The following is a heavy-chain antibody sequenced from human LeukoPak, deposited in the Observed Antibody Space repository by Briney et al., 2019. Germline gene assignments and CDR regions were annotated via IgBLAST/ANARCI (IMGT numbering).Heavy chain of an antibody. CDR3: ARDILGVQGRSHRSTPRALGMDV. D-gene: IGHD2-8*01. Sequence: PGGSLRLSCAASGFTFDDYAMNWVRQAPGKGLEWVSSISSSSSYIYYADSVKGRFTISRDNAKNSLYLQMNSLRAEDTAVYYCARDILGVQGRSHRSTPRALGMDVWGKGTTVTVSS. J-gene: IGHJ6*03. CDR2: ISSSSSYI. CDR1: GFTFDDYA. V-gene: IGHV3-21*01.